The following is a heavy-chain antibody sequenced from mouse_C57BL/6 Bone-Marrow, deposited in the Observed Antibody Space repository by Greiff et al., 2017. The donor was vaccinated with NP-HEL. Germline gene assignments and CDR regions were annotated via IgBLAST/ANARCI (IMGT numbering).Heavy chain of an antibody. D-gene: IGHD1-1*01. J-gene: IGHJ2*01. CDR1: GYTFTDYY. CDR2: INPNNGGT. Sequence: EVQLQQSGPELVKPGASVKISCKASGYTFTDYYMNWVKQSHGKSLEWIGDINPNNGGTSYNQKFKGKATLTVDKSSSTAYMELRSLTSEDSAVYYCEGTVVDYWGQGTTLTVS. V-gene: IGHV1-26*01. CDR3: EGTVVDY.